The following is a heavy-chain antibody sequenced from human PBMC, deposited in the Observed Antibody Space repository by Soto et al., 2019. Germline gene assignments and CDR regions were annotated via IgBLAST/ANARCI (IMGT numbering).Heavy chain of an antibody. CDR3: ARDPVCSGGSCYDY. D-gene: IGHD2-15*01. CDR2: IKQDGSEI. V-gene: IGHV3-7*01. Sequence: GGSLRLSCAASGFTFSSYSMNWVRQAPGKGLEWVANIKQDGSEIYYVDSVKGRFTISRDNAENSLYLQMNSLRAEDTAVYYCARDPVCSGGSCYDYWGQGTLVTVSS. J-gene: IGHJ4*02. CDR1: GFTFSSYS.